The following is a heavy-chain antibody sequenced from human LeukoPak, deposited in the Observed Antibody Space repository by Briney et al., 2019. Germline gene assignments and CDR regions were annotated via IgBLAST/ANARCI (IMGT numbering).Heavy chain of an antibody. CDR1: GSTFSHYA. CDR3: AKDWQDGYYGSGSYFDY. V-gene: IGHV3-30*02. Sequence: PGGSLRLSCAASGSTFSHYAMHWVRQAPGRGLEWVAFIRYDGSNKYYADSVKGRFTISRDNSKNTLYLQMNSLRAEDTAVYYCAKDWQDGYYGSGSYFDYWGQGTLVTVSS. D-gene: IGHD3-10*01. CDR2: IRYDGSNK. J-gene: IGHJ4*02.